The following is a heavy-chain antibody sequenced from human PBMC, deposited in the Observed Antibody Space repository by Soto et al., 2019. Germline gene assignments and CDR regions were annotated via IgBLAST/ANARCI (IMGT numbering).Heavy chain of an antibody. D-gene: IGHD3-10*01. CDR1: GGSISSYY. J-gene: IGHJ3*01. CDR2: IYYSGSI. V-gene: IGHV4-59*01. Sequence: QVQLQESGPGLVKPSETLSLTCTVSGGSISSYYWSWIRQPPGKGLEWIGYIYYSGSINYNPSLKSRVTISVDTSKNQFSLKVSSVTAADTAVYYCARVWGGAFDFWGQGTMVTVSS. CDR3: ARVWGGAFDF.